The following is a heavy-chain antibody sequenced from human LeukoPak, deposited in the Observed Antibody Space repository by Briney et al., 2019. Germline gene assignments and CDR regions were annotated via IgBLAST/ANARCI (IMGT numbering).Heavy chain of an antibody. Sequence: PGGSLRLSCAASGFIVSTNYMSWVRQAPGKGLEWVSVIYRGGSTYYADSVKGRFTISRDNSKNTLYLQMNSLRAEDTAVYYCVAPYGDFVSGYDYWGQGTLVTVSS. CDR2: IYRGGST. CDR1: GFIVSTNY. V-gene: IGHV3-53*01. CDR3: VAPYGDFVSGYDY. D-gene: IGHD4-17*01. J-gene: IGHJ4*02.